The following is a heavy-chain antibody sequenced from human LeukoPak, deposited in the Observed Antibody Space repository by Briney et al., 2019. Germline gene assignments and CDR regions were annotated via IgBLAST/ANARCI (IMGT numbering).Heavy chain of an antibody. D-gene: IGHD6-19*01. J-gene: IGHJ4*02. CDR2: ISGSNSYI. CDR3: ARISPPVAGTNDY. V-gene: IGHV3-21*01. CDR1: GFTFNSYS. Sequence: PGGSLRLSCAASGFTFNSYSMNWVRQAPGKGLEWVSSISGSNSYIYYADPMKGRFTISRDNAKNTLYLQMNSLRAEDTAVYYCARISPPVAGTNDYWGQGTLVTVSS.